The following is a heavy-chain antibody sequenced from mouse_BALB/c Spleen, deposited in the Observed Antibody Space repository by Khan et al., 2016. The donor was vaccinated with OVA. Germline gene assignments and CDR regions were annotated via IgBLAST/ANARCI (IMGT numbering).Heavy chain of an antibody. CDR3: ARDPPYHSFDY. V-gene: IGHV2-6-5*01. CDR1: GFSLTDYA. J-gene: IGHJ4*01. CDR2: IWVSGSK. Sequence: QIQLVQSGPGLVAPSQSLSITCTVSGFSLTDYAVSWIRQPPGKGLEWLGVIWVSGSKYYNSVLKPRLSISKDNSKSQVFLKMNSLQTDDTAMYFCARDPPYHSFDYWGQGTSVTVSS.